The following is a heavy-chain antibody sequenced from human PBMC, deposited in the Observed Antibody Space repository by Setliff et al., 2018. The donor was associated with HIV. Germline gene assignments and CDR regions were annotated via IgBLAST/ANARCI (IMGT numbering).Heavy chain of an antibody. CDR2: INAKSGNT. J-gene: IGHJ4*02. Sequence: GASVKVSCKASGYTFGAYYMHWLRQAPGQGLEWLGWINAKSGNTIYAQKVQGRVTMTTDTSTSTAYMELRSLRSDDTAVYYCARSGPQTTWYFDRSGYSHNYWGQGTLVTVSS. CDR3: ARSGPQTTWYFDRSGYSHNY. CDR1: GYTFGAYY. D-gene: IGHD3-22*01. V-gene: IGHV1-18*04.